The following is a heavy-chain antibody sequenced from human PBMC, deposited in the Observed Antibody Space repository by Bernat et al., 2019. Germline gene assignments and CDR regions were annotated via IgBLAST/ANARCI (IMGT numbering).Heavy chain of an antibody. J-gene: IGHJ6*02. Sequence: QVQLVESGGGVVQPGRSLRLSCAASGFTFSSYGMHWVRQAPGKGLEWVAVISYDGSNKYYAVAVKGRFTISRDNSKNTLYLQMNSLRAEDTAVYYCAKRAAGNYGMDVWGQGTTVTVSS. CDR3: AKRAAGNYGMDV. CDR1: GFTFSSYG. V-gene: IGHV3-30*18. CDR2: ISYDGSNK.